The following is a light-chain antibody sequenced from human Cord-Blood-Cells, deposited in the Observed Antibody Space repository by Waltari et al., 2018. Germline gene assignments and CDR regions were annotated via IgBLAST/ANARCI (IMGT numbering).Light chain of an antibody. CDR2: EVS. Sequence: SALIQPASVFGSPGQSSTISCTGTSSDVGSYNLVSWYQQHPGKAPKLMIYEVSKRPSGVSNRFSGSKSGNTASLTISGLQAEDEADYYCCSYAGSSTYVFGTGTKVTVL. J-gene: IGLJ1*01. V-gene: IGLV2-23*02. CDR3: CSYAGSSTYV. CDR1: SSDVGSYNL.